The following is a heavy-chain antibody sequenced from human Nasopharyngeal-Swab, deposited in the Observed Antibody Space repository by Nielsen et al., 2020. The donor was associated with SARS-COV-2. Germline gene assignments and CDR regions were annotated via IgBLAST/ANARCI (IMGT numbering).Heavy chain of an antibody. CDR2: ISSSSSTI. CDR1: GFTFSSYE. J-gene: IGHJ4*02. D-gene: IGHD3-22*01. Sequence: GESLKISCAASGFTFSSYEMNWVRQAPGKGLEWVSYISSSSSTIYYADSVKGRFTISRDNAKNSLYLQMNSLRAEDTAVYYCAREGYYDSSGPSYFDYWGQGTLVTVSS. V-gene: IGHV3-48*03. CDR3: AREGYYDSSGPSYFDY.